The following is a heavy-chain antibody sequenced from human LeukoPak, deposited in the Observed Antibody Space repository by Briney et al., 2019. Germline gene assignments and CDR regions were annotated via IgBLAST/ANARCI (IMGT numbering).Heavy chain of an antibody. J-gene: IGHJ4*02. CDR2: IYYSGST. V-gene: IGHV4-39*07. CDR3: ARERGGDRDEFDFDY. D-gene: IGHD2-21*02. CDR1: GGSISSSSYY. Sequence: PSETLSLTCTVSGGSISSSSYYWGWIRQPPGKGLEWIGSIYYSGSTYYNPSLKSRVTISVDTSKNQFSLKLSSVTAADTAVYYCARERGGDRDEFDFDYWGQGTLVTVSS.